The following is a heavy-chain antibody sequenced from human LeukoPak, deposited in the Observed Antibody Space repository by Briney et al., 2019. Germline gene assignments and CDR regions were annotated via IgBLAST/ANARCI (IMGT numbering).Heavy chain of an antibody. CDR2: IIPIFGTA. CDR3: ARSLVDYGSGSYRSFDY. CDR1: GGTFSSYA. J-gene: IGHJ4*02. Sequence: SVKVSCKASGGTFSSYAISWVRQAPGQGLEWMGGIIPIFGTANYAQKFPGRVTITADESTSTAYMELSSLRSEDTAVYYCARSLVDYGSGSYRSFDYWGQGTLVTVSS. D-gene: IGHD3-10*01. V-gene: IGHV1-69*13.